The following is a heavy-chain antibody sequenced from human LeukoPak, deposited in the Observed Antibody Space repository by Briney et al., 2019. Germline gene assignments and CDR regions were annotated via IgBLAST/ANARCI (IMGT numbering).Heavy chain of an antibody. V-gene: IGHV3-23*01. CDR2: ISGSGGST. J-gene: IGHJ6*02. D-gene: IGHD5-12*01. CDR1: GFTFSSYA. Sequence: GGSLRLSCAASGFTFSSYAMSWVRQAPGKGLEWVSAISGSGGSTYYADSVKGRFTISRDNSKNTLYLRMNSLRAEDTAVYYCAKSKWLRFLSGMDVWGQGTTVTVSS. CDR3: AKSKWLRFLSGMDV.